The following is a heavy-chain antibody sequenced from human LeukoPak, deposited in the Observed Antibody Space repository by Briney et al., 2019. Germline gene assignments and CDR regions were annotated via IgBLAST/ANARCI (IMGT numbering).Heavy chain of an antibody. D-gene: IGHD6-19*01. CDR3: AKSRYSSGWDYFDY. V-gene: IGHV3-23*01. CDR2: ISGVGDST. CDR1: GFTFSSYA. J-gene: IGHJ4*02. Sequence: QPGGSLRLSCAASGFTFSSYAMTWVRQAPGKGLEWVSTISGVGDSTYYANSVKGRFTISRDNSKNTPYLQMNSLRAEDTAIYYCAKSRYSSGWDYFDYWGQGTLVTVSS.